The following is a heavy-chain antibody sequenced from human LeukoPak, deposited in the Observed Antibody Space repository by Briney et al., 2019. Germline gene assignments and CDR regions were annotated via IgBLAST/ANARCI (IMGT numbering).Heavy chain of an antibody. V-gene: IGHV1-24*01. CDR1: VYTLTELS. Sequence: ASVTVSCKVSVYTLTELSMHWVRQAPGKGLEWMGGFDPEDGETIYAQKFQGRVTMTEDTSTDTAYMELSSLRSEDTAVYYCATVRSGSYYGEYFQHWGQGTLVTVSS. D-gene: IGHD1-26*01. CDR2: FDPEDGET. J-gene: IGHJ1*01. CDR3: ATVRSGSYYGEYFQH.